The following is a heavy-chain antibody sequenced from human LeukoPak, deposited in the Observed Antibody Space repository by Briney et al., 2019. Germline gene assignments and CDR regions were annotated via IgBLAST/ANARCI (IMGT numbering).Heavy chain of an antibody. V-gene: IGHV3-23*01. CDR3: AKHRSYYDFWSGYRKWFDP. D-gene: IGHD3-3*01. J-gene: IGHJ5*02. CDR2: ISGSGGST. CDR1: GFTFSSYA. Sequence: GGSLRLSCAASGFTFSSYAMSWVRPAPGKGLEWVSAISGSGGSTYYADSVKGRFTISRDNSKNTLYLQMTSLRAEDTAVYYCAKHRSYYDFWSGYRKWFDPWGQGTLVTVSS.